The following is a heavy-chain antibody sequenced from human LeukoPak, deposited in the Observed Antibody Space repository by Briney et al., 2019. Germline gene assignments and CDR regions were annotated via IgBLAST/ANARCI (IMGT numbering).Heavy chain of an antibody. J-gene: IGHJ6*03. CDR3: AREYVTMVRDVIIMNSYYYYMDV. D-gene: IGHD3-10*01. V-gene: IGHV4-61*02. Sequence: PSETLSLTCTVSGGSISSRSFYWSWIRQPAGKGLEWIGRIYNSGHTRYNPSLKSRVTLSVDTSKNQFSLRLTSVTAADTAVYYCAREYVTMVRDVIIMNSYYYYMDVWGKGTTVTISS. CDR1: GGSISSRSFY. CDR2: IYNSGHT.